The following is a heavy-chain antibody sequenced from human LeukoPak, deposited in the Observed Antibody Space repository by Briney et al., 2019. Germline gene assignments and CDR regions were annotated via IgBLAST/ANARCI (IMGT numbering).Heavy chain of an antibody. Sequence: SETLSLTCIVSGGSISNSSYYWGWIRQPPGKGLEWIGSIYYSGSAYYNPSLKSRVTISVDTSKNQFSLKLTSVTAADTAVYYCARHWVVAPNYWGQGTLVTVSS. CDR3: ARHWVVAPNY. V-gene: IGHV4-39*01. CDR2: IYYSGSA. D-gene: IGHD2-15*01. J-gene: IGHJ4*02. CDR1: GGSISNSSYY.